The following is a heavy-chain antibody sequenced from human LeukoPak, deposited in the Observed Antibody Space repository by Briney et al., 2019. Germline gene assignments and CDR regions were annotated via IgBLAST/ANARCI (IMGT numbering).Heavy chain of an antibody. CDR3: ARPQGTGYDYDSSGYYYIGDAFDI. V-gene: IGHV4-34*01. J-gene: IGHJ3*02. CDR1: GGSFSSYY. CDR2: INNSGST. Sequence: PSETLSLTCAVYGGSFSSYYWSWIRQPPGKGLEWIGEINNSGSTNYNPSPRSRVTISVDTSKNQFSQKLSSVTAADTAVYYCARPQGTGYDYDSSGYYYIGDAFDIWGQGTMVTVSS. D-gene: IGHD3-22*01.